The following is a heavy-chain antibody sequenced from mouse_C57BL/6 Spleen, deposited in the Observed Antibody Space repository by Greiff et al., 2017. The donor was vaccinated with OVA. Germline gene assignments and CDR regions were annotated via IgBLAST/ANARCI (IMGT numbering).Heavy chain of an antibody. V-gene: IGHV6-6*01. D-gene: IGHD2-4*01. CDR1: GFTFSDAW. CDR2: IRNKANNHAT. J-gene: IGHJ4*01. CDR3: TSLDYPSYAMDY. Sequence: EVQLQESGGGLVQPGGSMKLSCAASGFTFSDAWMDWVRQSPEKGLEWVAEIRNKANNHATYYAESVKGRFTISRDDSKSSVYLQMNSLRAEDTGIYYCTSLDYPSYAMDYWGQGTSVTVSS.